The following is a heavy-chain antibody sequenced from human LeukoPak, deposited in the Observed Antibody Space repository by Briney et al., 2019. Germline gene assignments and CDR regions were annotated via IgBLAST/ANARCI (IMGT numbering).Heavy chain of an antibody. CDR2: VSGSGGGT. J-gene: IGHJ4*02. Sequence: GESLRLSCAACGFPFSTYAMRWVRQAPRRGLEGVSAVSGSGGGTYYADSVQGRCTISRDNAKNTLYLLMNLLEPDGPAVYFFAKEDRSSSRYYFEYWGQGTLVTVSS. CDR3: AKEDRSSSRYYFEY. V-gene: IGHV3-23*01. CDR1: GFPFSTYA. D-gene: IGHD6-6*01.